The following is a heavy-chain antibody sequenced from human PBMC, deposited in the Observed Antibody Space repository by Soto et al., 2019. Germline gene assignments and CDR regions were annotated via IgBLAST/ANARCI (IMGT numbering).Heavy chain of an antibody. D-gene: IGHD2-15*01. J-gene: IGHJ6*02. CDR3: AKLAGYCSGNSCHGDYAMDV. CDR2: FYYSENT. V-gene: IGHV4-39*01. CDR1: GGSISSKSYS. Sequence: SETLSLTCSVSGGSISSKSYSWGWIRQPPGKGLEWIGTFYYSENTYYNPSLKSRVTISVDTSKNQFSLKLSSVTAADTVVYYCAKLAGYCSGNSCHGDYAMDVWGQGTTVT.